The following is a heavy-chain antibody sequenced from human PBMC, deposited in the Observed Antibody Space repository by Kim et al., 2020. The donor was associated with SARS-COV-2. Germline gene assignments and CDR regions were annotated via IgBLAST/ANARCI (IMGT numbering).Heavy chain of an antibody. V-gene: IGHV3-30*02. D-gene: IGHD6-6*01. CDR3: AKEFIGSSSAFDY. J-gene: IGHJ4*02. Sequence: AESVEGRFTISGDSSKNTLYLQMNSRRAEDTAVYYCAKEFIGSSSAFDYWGQGTLVTVSS.